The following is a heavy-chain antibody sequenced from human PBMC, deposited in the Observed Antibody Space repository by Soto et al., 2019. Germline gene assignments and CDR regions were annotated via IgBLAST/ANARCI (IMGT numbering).Heavy chain of an antibody. CDR1: GGSISSGGYY. D-gene: IGHD5-12*01. CDR2: IYYSGST. J-gene: IGHJ4*02. CDR3: ARERYSGYESYYFDY. Sequence: QVQLQASGPGLVKPSHTLSLTCTVSGGSISSGGYYWSWIRQHPGKGLERIGYIYYSGSTYYNPSLKSRVTISVDTSKIQFSLKLSSVTAADTAVYYGARERYSGYESYYFDYWGQGTLVTVSS. V-gene: IGHV4-31*03.